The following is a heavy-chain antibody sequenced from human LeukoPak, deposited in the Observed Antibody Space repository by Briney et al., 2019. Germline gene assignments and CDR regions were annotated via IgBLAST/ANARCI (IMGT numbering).Heavy chain of an antibody. CDR3: ARVINGYIDY. CDR1: GFTFSRYT. V-gene: IGHV3-21*06. CDR2: ISGTRTFI. D-gene: IGHD2-8*01. J-gene: IGHJ4*02. Sequence: PGESLRLSCAASGFTFSRYTIHWVRQTTGRGLEWVSSISGTRTFIFYAESLKGRFTISRDNANNSVYLQMDTLRAEDTAVYYCARVINGYIDYWGQGTLVTVSS.